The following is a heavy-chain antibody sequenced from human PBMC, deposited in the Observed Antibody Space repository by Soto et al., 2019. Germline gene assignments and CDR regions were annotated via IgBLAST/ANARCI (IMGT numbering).Heavy chain of an antibody. V-gene: IGHV5-51*01. CDR2: IYPGDSDT. Sequence: PGESLKISCKGSGSTFTNYWIGWVRQMPGKDLEWMGIIYPGDSDTKYNPSFQGQVTISADKSITTTYLQWSRLKASDTAIYYCAASIFYYGMDVWGQGTTVTVSS. J-gene: IGHJ6*02. CDR3: AASIFYYGMDV. CDR1: GSTFTNYW.